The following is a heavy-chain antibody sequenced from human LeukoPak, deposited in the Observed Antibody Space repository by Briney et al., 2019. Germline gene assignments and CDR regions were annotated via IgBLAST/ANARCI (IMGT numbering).Heavy chain of an antibody. V-gene: IGHV3-21*01. Sequence: GGSLRLSCAASGFTFSDYTLNWVRQPPGKGLEWVSSITGDSNYTYYADSVKGRFTVSRDNAKNSLYLHINSLRAEDTAVYYCARVQGSPYWGRGTLVTVSS. CDR1: GFTFSDYT. J-gene: IGHJ4*02. CDR2: ITGDSNYT. CDR3: ARVQGSPY.